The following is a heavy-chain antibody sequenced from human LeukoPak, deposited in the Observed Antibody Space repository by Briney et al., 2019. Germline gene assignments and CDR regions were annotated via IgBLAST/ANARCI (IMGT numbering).Heavy chain of an antibody. D-gene: IGHD3-22*01. CDR2: IYSGGST. CDR3: ARDRAYYDSSGYYGTVY. Sequence: GGSLRLSCAASGFTVSSNYMSWVRQALGKGLEWVSVIYSGGSTYYADSVKGRFTISRDNSKNTLYLQMNSLRAEDTAVYYCARDRAYYDSSGYYGTVYWGQGTLVTVSS. V-gene: IGHV3-66*02. J-gene: IGHJ4*02. CDR1: GFTVSSNY.